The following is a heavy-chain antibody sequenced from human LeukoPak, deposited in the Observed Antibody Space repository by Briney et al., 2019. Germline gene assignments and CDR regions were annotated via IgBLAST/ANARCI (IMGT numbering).Heavy chain of an antibody. J-gene: IGHJ3*02. Sequence: PSETLSLTCTVSGGSISSSSYYWGWIRQPPGKGLEWIGSIYYSGSTYYNPSLKSRVTISVDTSKNQFSLKLSSVTAADTAVYYCARPFRRDLPGIGAFDIWAKGQWSPSLQ. CDR2: IYYSGST. D-gene: IGHD1-14*01. CDR1: GGSISSSSYY. V-gene: IGHV4-39*01. CDR3: ARPFRRDLPGIGAFDI.